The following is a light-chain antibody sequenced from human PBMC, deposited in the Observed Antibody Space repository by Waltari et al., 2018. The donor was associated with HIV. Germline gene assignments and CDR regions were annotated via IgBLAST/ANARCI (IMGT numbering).Light chain of an antibody. J-gene: IGLJ2*01. CDR2: DVS. V-gene: IGLV2-11*01. CDR3: CSYAGSYALV. Sequence: QSALTQPRSVSGSPGQSVTIPCTGTSSDVGGYNYVSWYQQHPGKAPKLMIYDVSRRPSGVPDRVSGSKSGNTASLTISGLQSGDEADYYCCSYAGSYALVFGGEAKLTVL. CDR1: SSDVGGYNY.